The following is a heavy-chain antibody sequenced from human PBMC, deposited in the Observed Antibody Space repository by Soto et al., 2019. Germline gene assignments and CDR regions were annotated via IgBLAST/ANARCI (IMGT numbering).Heavy chain of an antibody. CDR3: AREKADIVLVVPATETNDVFDI. Sequence: QVQLVESGGGLVKPGGSLRLCCAASGFTFSDYYMTWIRQAPGKGLEWVSYISSSGSRTYYADSVKGRFTISRDNAKNSLYLQMNSLRAADTAVYYCAREKADIVLVVPATETNDVFDIWGQGTVVTVSS. J-gene: IGHJ3*02. CDR1: GFTFSDYY. V-gene: IGHV3-11*01. D-gene: IGHD2-15*01. CDR2: ISSSGSRT.